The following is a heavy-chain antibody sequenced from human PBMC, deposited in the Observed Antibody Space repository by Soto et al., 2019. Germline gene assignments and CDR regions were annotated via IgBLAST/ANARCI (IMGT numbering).Heavy chain of an antibody. CDR1: GFTFDDYA. D-gene: IGHD3-9*01. Sequence: SLKISCVVSGFTFDDYAMHWVRQAPGKGLEWVSSISWNHGGIGYADSVRGRFTVSRDNAKNSLYLQMNSLRREDTAFYYCIRKYYNTLGDYWGQGTLVTVSS. J-gene: IGHJ4*02. CDR3: IRKYYNTLGDY. CDR2: ISWNHGGI. V-gene: IGHV3-9*01.